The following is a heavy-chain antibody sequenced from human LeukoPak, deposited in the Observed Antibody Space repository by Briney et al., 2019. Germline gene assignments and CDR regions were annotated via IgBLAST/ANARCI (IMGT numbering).Heavy chain of an antibody. CDR1: GFTFSSYS. Sequence: GGSLRLSCAASGFTFSSYSMNWVRQAPGKGLEWVSSISSSSSYIYYADSVKGRFTISRDNAKNSLYLQMNSLRAEDTAVYYCARYYDFWSGYYYFDYWGQGTLVTVSS. J-gene: IGHJ4*02. D-gene: IGHD3-3*01. CDR3: ARYYDFWSGYYYFDY. V-gene: IGHV3-21*01. CDR2: ISSSSSYI.